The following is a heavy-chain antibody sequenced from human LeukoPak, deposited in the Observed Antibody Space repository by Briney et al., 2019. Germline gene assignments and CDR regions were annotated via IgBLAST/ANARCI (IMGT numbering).Heavy chain of an antibody. V-gene: IGHV4-39*07. CDR1: GGSISSSSYY. J-gene: IGHJ4*02. Sequence: SETLSLTCTVSGGSISSSSYYWGWIRQPPGKGLEWIGSIYYGGSTYYNPSLKSRVTISVDRSKNQFSLKLSSVTAADTAVYYCAQQPRGYWGQGTLVTVSS. CDR2: IYYGGST. CDR3: AQQPRGY. D-gene: IGHD6-13*01.